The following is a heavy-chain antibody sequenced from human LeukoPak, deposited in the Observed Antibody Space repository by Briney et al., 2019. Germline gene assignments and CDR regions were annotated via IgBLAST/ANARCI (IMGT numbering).Heavy chain of an antibody. Sequence: ASVKVSCKASGYTFTSYGISWVRQAPGQGPEWMGWISAYNGNTNYAQKLQGRVTMTTDTPTSTAYMELRSLRSDDTAVYYCARDRPSRYHLYYYYGMDVWGQGTTVTVSS. CDR2: ISAYNGNT. D-gene: IGHD1-14*01. CDR1: GYTFTSYG. J-gene: IGHJ6*02. CDR3: ARDRPSRYHLYYYYGMDV. V-gene: IGHV1-18*01.